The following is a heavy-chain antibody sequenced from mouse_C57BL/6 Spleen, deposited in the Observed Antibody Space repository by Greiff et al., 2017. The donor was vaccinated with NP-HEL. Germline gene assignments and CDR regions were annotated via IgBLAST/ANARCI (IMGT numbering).Heavy chain of an antibody. J-gene: IGHJ3*01. Sequence: EVQLQQSGPVLVKPGASVKMSCKASGYTFTDYYMNWVKQSPGKSLEWIGDINPYNGGTSYTEKFKGKATLTVDKSSSTAYMELNSLTSEDSAVYYCARWREGYYYAYWGQGTLVTVSA. CDR2: INPYNGGT. CDR3: ARWREGYYYAY. CDR1: GYTFTDYY. D-gene: IGHD2-3*01. V-gene: IGHV1-19*01.